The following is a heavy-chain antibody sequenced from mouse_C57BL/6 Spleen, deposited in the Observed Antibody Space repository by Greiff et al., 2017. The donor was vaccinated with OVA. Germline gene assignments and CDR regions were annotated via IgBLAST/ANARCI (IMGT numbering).Heavy chain of an antibody. D-gene: IGHD2-4*01. CDR1: GYTFTDYN. Sequence: VQLQQSGPELVKPGASVTMSCKASGYTFTDYNMHWVKQSHGKSLEWIGYINPNNGGTSYNQKFKGKATLTVNKSSSTAYMELRSLTSEDSAVYYCARREDDYDVGFAYWGQGTLVTVSA. J-gene: IGHJ3*01. CDR3: ARREDDYDVGFAY. CDR2: INPNNGGT. V-gene: IGHV1-22*01.